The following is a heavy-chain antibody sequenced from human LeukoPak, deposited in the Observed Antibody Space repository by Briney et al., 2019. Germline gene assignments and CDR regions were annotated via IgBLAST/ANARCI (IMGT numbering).Heavy chain of an antibody. V-gene: IGHV3-23*01. Sequence: GGSLRLSCAASGFTFSSYSMNWVRQAPGKGLEWVSAISGSRGSTYYADSVKGRFTIARDNSNNTLYLQMNSLRAEDTSIYFCAKALEQETVIALDSWGQGTLVTVSS. CDR1: GFTFSSYS. D-gene: IGHD6-13*01. CDR3: AKALEQETVIALDS. J-gene: IGHJ4*02. CDR2: ISGSRGST.